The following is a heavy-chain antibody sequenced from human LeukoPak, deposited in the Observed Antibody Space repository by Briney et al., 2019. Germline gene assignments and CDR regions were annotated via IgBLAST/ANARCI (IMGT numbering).Heavy chain of an antibody. D-gene: IGHD2-21*02. Sequence: PGGSLRLSCAGSGFSFSSHTMNWVRQAPGKGLQWVSAISGSGGSAYYADSVKGRFTISRDNSKDTLYLQMNSLRAEDTAVYYCALDSGGGGDDYWGQGTLVTVSS. CDR2: ISGSGGSA. V-gene: IGHV3-23*01. CDR3: ALDSGGGGDDY. J-gene: IGHJ4*02. CDR1: GFSFSSHT.